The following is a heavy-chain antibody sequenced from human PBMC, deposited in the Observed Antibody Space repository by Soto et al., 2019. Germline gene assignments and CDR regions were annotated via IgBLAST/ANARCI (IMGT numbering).Heavy chain of an antibody. CDR3: ARDRPGIKTYEAFDI. CDR1: GYTLTSYD. CDR2: MSPNTGTI. Sequence: GASVKVSCKASGYTLTSYDINWVRQATGQGPEWMGWMSPNTGTIVYAQKFQGRVTMTRNTSTSTAYMTLSSLRSEDTAVYYCARDRPGIKTYEAFDIWGQGTTVTVSS. D-gene: IGHD1-20*01. J-gene: IGHJ3*02. V-gene: IGHV1-8*01.